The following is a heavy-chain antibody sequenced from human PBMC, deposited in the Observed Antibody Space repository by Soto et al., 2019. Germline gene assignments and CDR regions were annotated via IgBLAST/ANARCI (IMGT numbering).Heavy chain of an antibody. J-gene: IGHJ6*02. CDR3: ARPKSSGYYYYYGMDV. CDR1: GYSFTSYW. D-gene: IGHD3-22*01. V-gene: IGHV5-51*01. CDR2: IYPGDSDT. Sequence: HGESLKISCKGSGYSFTSYWIGWVRQMPGKGLEWMGIIYPGDSDTRYSPSFQGQVTISADKSISTAYLQWSSLKASDTAMYYCARPKSSGYYYYYGMDVWGQGTTVTVSS.